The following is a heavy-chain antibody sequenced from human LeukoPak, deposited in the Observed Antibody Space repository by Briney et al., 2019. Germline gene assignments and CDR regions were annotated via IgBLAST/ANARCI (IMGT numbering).Heavy chain of an antibody. CDR1: GFTFSRYD. CDR2: ISSSSSYI. CDR3: ARDFRSGRTFDY. V-gene: IGHV3-21*01. J-gene: IGHJ4*02. Sequence: GGSLRLSCAASGFTFSRYDMHWVRQAPGKGLEWVSSISSSSSYIYYADSVKGRFTISRDNAKNSLYLQMDSLRAEDTAVYYCARDFRSGRTFDYWGQGTLVTVSS. D-gene: IGHD2-15*01.